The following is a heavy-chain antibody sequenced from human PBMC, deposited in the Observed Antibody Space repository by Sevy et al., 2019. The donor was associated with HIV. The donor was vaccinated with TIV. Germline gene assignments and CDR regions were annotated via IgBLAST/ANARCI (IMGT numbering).Heavy chain of an antibody. CDR3: ARHASGSYRNWFDP. J-gene: IGHJ5*02. D-gene: IGHD1-26*01. CDR1: GFTFRTFW. V-gene: IGHV3-7*01. CDR2: IKQDGIEK. Sequence: GGSLRLSCAASGFTFRTFWMTWVRQAPGKGLEWVANIKQDGIEKYYMDSVKGRFTISRDNAKSSLYLQITSLRAEDTAVYYCARHASGSYRNWFDPWGQGTLVTVSS.